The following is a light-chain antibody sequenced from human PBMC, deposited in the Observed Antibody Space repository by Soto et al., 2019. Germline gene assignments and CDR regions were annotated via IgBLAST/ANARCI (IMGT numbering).Light chain of an antibody. J-gene: IGKJ3*01. CDR2: STS. CDR1: QSVSSSF. V-gene: IGKV3-20*01. Sequence: IVLKQSPGTLSLSPGERATLSCRASQSVSSSFLAWYQQKPGQAPRLLIYSTSSRATGIPDRFTGSGSGTDFTLTITRLEPEDFAVYYCQQYGSSLFTFGPGTKVEMK. CDR3: QQYGSSLFT.